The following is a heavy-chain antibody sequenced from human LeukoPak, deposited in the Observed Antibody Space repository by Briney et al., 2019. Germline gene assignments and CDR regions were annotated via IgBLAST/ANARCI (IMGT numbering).Heavy chain of an antibody. CDR3: AKDAKRNYDFWDRFDY. D-gene: IGHD3-3*01. CDR1: GFTFRNYA. V-gene: IGHV3-23*01. Sequence: GGSLRLSCGASGFTFRNYAMSWVRQAPGKGLEWVSAISGSGGSTYYADSVKGRFTISRDNSKNTLYLQMNSLRAEDTALYYCAKDAKRNYDFWDRFDYWGQGTLVTVSS. J-gene: IGHJ4*02. CDR2: ISGSGGST.